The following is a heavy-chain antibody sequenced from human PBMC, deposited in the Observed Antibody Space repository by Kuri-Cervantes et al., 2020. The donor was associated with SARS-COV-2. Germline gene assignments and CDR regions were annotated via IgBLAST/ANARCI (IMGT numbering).Heavy chain of an antibody. CDR2: IYSGGST. CDR3: ANNAHYYGSGTSVDYFDY. D-gene: IGHD3-10*01. V-gene: IGHV3-53*05. CDR1: GFTVSSNY. J-gene: IGHJ4*02. Sequence: ETLSLTCAASGFTVSSNYTSWVRQAPGKGLEWVSVIYSGGSTYYADSVKGRFTISRDNSKNTLYLQMNSLRAEDTAAYYCANNAHYYGSGTSVDYFDYWGQGTLVTVSS.